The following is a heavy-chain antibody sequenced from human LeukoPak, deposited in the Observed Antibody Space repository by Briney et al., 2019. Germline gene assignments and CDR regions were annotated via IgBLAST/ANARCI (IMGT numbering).Heavy chain of an antibody. CDR3: ARGGTTVVTPPHFDY. CDR1: GGSVSSVTYY. D-gene: IGHD4-23*01. CDR2: ISYSGSA. J-gene: IGHJ4*02. V-gene: IGHV4-61*01. Sequence: SETLSLTCTVSGGSVSSVTYYWSWIRQPPGTGLEWIGYISYSGSANYNPSLKSRVSMSVDSSKNQFSLKLSSVTAADTAVYYCARGGTTVVTPPHFDYWGQGTLVTVSS.